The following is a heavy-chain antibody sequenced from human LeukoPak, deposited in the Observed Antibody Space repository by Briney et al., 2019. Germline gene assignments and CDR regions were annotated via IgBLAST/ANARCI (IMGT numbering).Heavy chain of an antibody. CDR1: GYTFTSYD. D-gene: IGHD3-22*01. CDR3: ARFSYDSSGYYYGGVDY. Sequence: GASVKVSCKASGYTFTSYDINWVRQATGQGLEWMGWMNPNSDNTGYAQKFQGRVTMTRNTSISTAYMELSSLRSEDTAVYYCARFSYDSSGYYYGGVDYWGQGTLVTVSS. J-gene: IGHJ4*02. CDR2: MNPNSDNT. V-gene: IGHV1-8*01.